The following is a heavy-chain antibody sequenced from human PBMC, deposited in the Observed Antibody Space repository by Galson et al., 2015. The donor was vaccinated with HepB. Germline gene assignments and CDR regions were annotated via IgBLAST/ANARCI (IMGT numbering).Heavy chain of an antibody. V-gene: IGHV3-30-3*01. CDR2: ISYDGSNK. J-gene: IGHJ4*02. D-gene: IGHD1-7*01. Sequence: SLRLSCAASGFTFSNYVMHWVRQAPGKGLEWVAFISYDGSNKNYADSVKGRFTISRDNSKSTLHLEMSSLKTEDMAVYYCAREVDWNSFDYWGQGTPVTVSS. CDR1: GFTFSNYV. CDR3: AREVDWNSFDY.